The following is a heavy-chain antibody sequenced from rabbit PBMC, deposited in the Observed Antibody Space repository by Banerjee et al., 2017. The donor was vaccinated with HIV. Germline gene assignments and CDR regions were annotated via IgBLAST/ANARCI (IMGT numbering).Heavy chain of an antibody. V-gene: IGHV1S45*01. D-gene: IGHD6-1*01. CDR3: ARFYVTYGYALNL. Sequence: QEQLEESGGDLVKPEGSLTLTCTASGFSFSSSYWICWVRQAPGKGLEWIACIYAGSSGSTYYASWAKGRFTISKTSSTTVTLQMTSLTAADTATYFCARFYVTYGYALNLWGPGTLVTVS. CDR1: GFSFSSSYW. CDR2: IYAGSSGST. J-gene: IGHJ4*01.